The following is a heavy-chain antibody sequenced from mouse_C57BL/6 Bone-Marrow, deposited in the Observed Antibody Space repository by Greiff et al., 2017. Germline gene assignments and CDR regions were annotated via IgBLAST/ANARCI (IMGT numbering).Heavy chain of an antibody. CDR3: ASPYYSAFDY. CDR1: GYAFSSSC. Sequence: VQLQQSGPELVKPGASVQISCKASGYAFSSSCMNWVKQRPGKGLEWIGRIYPGDGDTHYNGKFKGTATLTADKSSSTAYMQLRSLTSEDSAVYCCASPYYSAFDYWGQGTTLTVAS. D-gene: IGHD2-12*01. J-gene: IGHJ2*01. CDR2: IYPGDGDT. V-gene: IGHV1-82*01.